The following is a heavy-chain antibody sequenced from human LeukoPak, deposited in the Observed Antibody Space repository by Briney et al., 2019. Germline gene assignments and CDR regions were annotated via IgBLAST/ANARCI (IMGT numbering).Heavy chain of an antibody. CDR2: IRYDGSNK. Sequence: GGSLRLSCAASGFTFSSYGMHWVRQAPGKGLEWVAFIRYDGSNKYYADSVKGRFTISRDNAKNSLYLQMDSLRAEDTAVYYCAKFSRAADSYWGQGTLVTVSS. V-gene: IGHV3-30*02. CDR3: AKFSRAADSY. CDR1: GFTFSSYG. J-gene: IGHJ4*02. D-gene: IGHD2-15*01.